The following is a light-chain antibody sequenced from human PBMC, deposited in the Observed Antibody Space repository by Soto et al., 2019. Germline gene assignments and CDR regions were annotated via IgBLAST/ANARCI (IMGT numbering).Light chain of an antibody. Sequence: ENVLTQSPGTLSLSPGERATLSCRASQSVSSSYLAWYQQKPGQAPSLLMYGASSRATGIPDRFSGSGSGTDFTLIISRLEPEDFAVYYCQQYGRSPPFTFGPGTKVDIK. CDR3: QQYGRSPPFT. J-gene: IGKJ3*01. CDR2: GAS. CDR1: QSVSSSY. V-gene: IGKV3-20*01.